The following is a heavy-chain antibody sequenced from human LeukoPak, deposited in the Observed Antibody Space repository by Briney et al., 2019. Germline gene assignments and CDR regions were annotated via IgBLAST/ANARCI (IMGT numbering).Heavy chain of an antibody. J-gene: IGHJ6*02. CDR1: GGSFSGYY. V-gene: IGHV4-34*01. CDR2: INHSGST. CDR3: ARVDQRYYYGMDV. D-gene: IGHD2-2*01. Sequence: SETLSLTCAVYGGSFSGYYWSWIRQPPGKGLEWIGEINHSGSTNYNPSLKSRATISVDTSKNQFSLKLSSVTAADTAVYYCARVDQRYYYGMDVWGQGTTVAVSS.